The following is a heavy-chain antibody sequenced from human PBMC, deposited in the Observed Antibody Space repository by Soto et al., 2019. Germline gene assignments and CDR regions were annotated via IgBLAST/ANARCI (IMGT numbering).Heavy chain of an antibody. CDR2: IKGDGSAK. D-gene: IGHD4-17*01. J-gene: IGHJ3*02. CDR1: GFTFGNYW. Sequence: EVQLVESGGGLVQPGGSLRLSCAASGFTFGNYWMTWVRQAPGKGLEWVANIKGDGSAKSYLDSVRGRFTVSRDNAENSLFLQMNILRAEDTALYYCARDGSPGSSGDYLDAFDIWGQGTMVTVS. V-gene: IGHV3-7*05. CDR3: ARDGSPGSSGDYLDAFDI.